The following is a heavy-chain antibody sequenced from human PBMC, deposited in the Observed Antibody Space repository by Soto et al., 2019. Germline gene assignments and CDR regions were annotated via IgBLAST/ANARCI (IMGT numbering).Heavy chain of an antibody. D-gene: IGHD3-3*01. V-gene: IGHV4-30-4*01. Sequence: SETLSLTCTVSGGSISSGDYYWSWIRQPPGKGLEWIGYIYYSGSTYYNPSLKSRVTISVDTSKNQFSLKLSSVTAADTAVYYCARDGGVYYDFWSGPPYGMDVWGQGTTVIVSS. CDR3: ARDGGVYYDFWSGPPYGMDV. CDR1: GGSISSGDYY. CDR2: IYYSGST. J-gene: IGHJ6*02.